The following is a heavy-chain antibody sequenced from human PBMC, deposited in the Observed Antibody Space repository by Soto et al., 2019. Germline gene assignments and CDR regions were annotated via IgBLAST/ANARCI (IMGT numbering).Heavy chain of an antibody. V-gene: IGHV1-46*01. J-gene: IGHJ4*02. D-gene: IGHD6-13*01. CDR2: INPSGGSR. CDR3: ARDGAYSSSWVFGY. Sequence: SCKASGSTFTSYYMHWVRQAPGQVLEWRGTINPSGGSRSCAQKVQGRVTMTRDASTRTVYTEMSSLRSEDTAVYYCARDGAYSSSWVFGYWGQGSLVTSPQ. CDR1: GSTFTSYY.